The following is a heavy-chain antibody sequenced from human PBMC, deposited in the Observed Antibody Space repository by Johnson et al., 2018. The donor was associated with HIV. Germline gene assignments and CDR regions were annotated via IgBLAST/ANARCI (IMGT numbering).Heavy chain of an antibody. D-gene: IGHD3-22*01. V-gene: IGHV3-7*01. CDR3: AREGQYDSSGYYRSDAFDI. Sequence: VQLVESGVGLVHPGGSLRLSCAASGFTFSSYWMNWVRQAPGKGLEWVANIKQDGSEKYFVDSVKGRFTIPRDNAENSLYLQMNNLRAEDTAVYYCAREGQYDSSGYYRSDAFDIWGQGTMVTVSS. J-gene: IGHJ3*02. CDR2: IKQDGSEK. CDR1: GFTFSSYW.